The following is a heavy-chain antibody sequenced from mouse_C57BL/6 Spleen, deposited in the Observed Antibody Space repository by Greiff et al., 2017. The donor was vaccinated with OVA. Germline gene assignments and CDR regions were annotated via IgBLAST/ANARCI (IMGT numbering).Heavy chain of an antibody. V-gene: IGHV3-6*01. CDR1: GYSITSGYY. CDR3: ARGDGYYFFYFDY. Sequence: DVKLQESGPGLVKPSQSLSLTCSVTGYSITSGYYWNWIRQFPGNKLEWMGYISYDGSNNYNPSLKNRISITRDTSKNQFFLKLNSVTTEDTATYYCARGDGYYFFYFDYWGQGTTLTVSS. D-gene: IGHD2-3*01. CDR2: ISYDGSN. J-gene: IGHJ2*01.